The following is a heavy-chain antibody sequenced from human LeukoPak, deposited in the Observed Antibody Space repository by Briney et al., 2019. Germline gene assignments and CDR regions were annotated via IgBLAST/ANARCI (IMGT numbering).Heavy chain of an antibody. CDR1: GFTFSSYG. CDR3: AKDATLEWLLFGYFDY. D-gene: IGHD3-3*01. V-gene: IGHV3-30*02. Sequence: GGSLRLSCAASGFTFSSYGMHWVRQAPGKGLEWVAFRRYDGSNKYYADSVKGRFTISRDNSKNTLYLQMNSLRAEDTAVYYCAKDATLEWLLFGYFDYWGQGTLVTVSS. J-gene: IGHJ4*02. CDR2: RRYDGSNK.